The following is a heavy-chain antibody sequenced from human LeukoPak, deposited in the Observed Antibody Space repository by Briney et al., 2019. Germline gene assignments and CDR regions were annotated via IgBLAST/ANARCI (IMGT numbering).Heavy chain of an antibody. CDR1: GGSFSGYY. CDR2: INHSGST. J-gene: IGHJ4*02. CDR3: ARRTGSYRTIDY. D-gene: IGHD3-16*02. V-gene: IGHV4-34*01. Sequence: PSETLSLTYAVYGGSFSGYYWSWIRQPPGKGLEWIGEINHSGSTNYNPSLKSRVTISVDTSKNQFSLKLSSVTAADTAVYYCARRTGSYRTIDYWGQGTLVTVSS.